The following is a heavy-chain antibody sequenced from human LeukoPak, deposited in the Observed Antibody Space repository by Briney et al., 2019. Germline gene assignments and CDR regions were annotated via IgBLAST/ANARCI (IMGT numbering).Heavy chain of an antibody. J-gene: IGHJ4*02. CDR1: GFTFSYFY. V-gene: IGHV3-11*04. CDR2: ISSIGSTI. D-gene: IGHD2-15*01. CDR3: ARSVVAATETFDY. Sequence: GSLRLSCAASGFTFSYFYMSWIRQAPGKGLEWVSYISSIGSTIFYADSVKGRFTISRDNAKNSLYLQMNSLRAEDTAVYYCARSVVAATETFDYWGQGTLVTVSS.